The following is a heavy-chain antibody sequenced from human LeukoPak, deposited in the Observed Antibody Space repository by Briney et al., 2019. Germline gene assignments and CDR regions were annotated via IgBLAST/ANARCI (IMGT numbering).Heavy chain of an antibody. V-gene: IGHV3-48*04. CDR2: ISSSGSTI. D-gene: IGHD6-13*01. Sequence: GGSLRLSCAASGFTFSSDWMSWVRQAPGKGLEWVSYISSSGSTIYYADSVKGRFTISRDNAKNSLYLQMNSLRAEDTAVYYCARDDSSSWAMDVWGKGTTVTISS. J-gene: IGHJ6*04. CDR3: ARDDSSSWAMDV. CDR1: GFTFSSDW.